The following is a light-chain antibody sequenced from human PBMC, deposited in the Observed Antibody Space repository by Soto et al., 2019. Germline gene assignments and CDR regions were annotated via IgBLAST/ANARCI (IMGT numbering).Light chain of an antibody. CDR2: DVS. V-gene: IGLV2-14*01. CDR3: SSYTSSSTKV. CDR1: SSDVGGYNY. J-gene: IGLJ2*01. Sequence: QSVLTQPASVSGSPGQSITISCTGTSSDVGGYNYVSWYQQHPGKAPKLMIYDVSNRPSGVSNRFSGSKSGNTASLTISGLQAEDEADYYCSSYTSSSTKVFGGGTKHTVL.